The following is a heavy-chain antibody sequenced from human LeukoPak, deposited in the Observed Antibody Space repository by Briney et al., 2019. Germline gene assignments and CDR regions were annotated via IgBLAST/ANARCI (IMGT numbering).Heavy chain of an antibody. Sequence: SETLSLTCAVYGGSFSGYYWSWIRQPPGKGLEWIGEINHSGSTNYNPSLKSRVTISVDTSKNQFSLKLSSVTAADTAVYYCASYYDRSGSIGYFDLWGRGTLVTVSS. V-gene: IGHV4-34*01. J-gene: IGHJ2*01. D-gene: IGHD3-22*01. CDR3: ASYYDRSGSIGYFDL. CDR2: INHSGST. CDR1: GGSFSGYY.